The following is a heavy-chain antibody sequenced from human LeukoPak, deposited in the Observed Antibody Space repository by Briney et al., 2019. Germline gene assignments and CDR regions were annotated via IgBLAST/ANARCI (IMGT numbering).Heavy chain of an antibody. J-gene: IGHJ4*02. CDR3: ARGYSGGWYED. CDR2: IYYSGST. D-gene: IGHD6-19*01. Sequence: PSETLSLTCTVSGGSISSYYWSWIRQPPGKGLEWIGYIYYSGSTNYNPSLKSRVTISVDTSKNQFSLKLSSVTAADTAVYYCARGYSGGWYEDWGQGTLVTVSS. V-gene: IGHV4-59*01. CDR1: GGSISSYY.